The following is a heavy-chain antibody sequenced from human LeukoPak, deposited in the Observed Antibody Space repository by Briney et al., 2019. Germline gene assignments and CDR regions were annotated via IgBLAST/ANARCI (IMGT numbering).Heavy chain of an antibody. CDR3: ARGSRFWLGNFFRQPLFFDY. CDR2: INDSGST. V-gene: IGHV4-34*01. D-gene: IGHD6-19*01. J-gene: IGHJ4*02. CDR1: DESFSGYF. Sequence: SETLSLTCAVYDESFSGYFWNWIRQPPGKGLEWIGEINDSGSTNYNPSLKSRLTMSVDTSKNQFSLNLNSVTAADTAVYFCARGSRFWLGNFFRQPLFFDYWGQGILATVSS.